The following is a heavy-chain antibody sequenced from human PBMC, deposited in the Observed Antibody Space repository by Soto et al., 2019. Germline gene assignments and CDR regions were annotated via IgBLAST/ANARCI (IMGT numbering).Heavy chain of an antibody. CDR3: AREVEARGGEYDY. J-gene: IGHJ4*02. D-gene: IGHD3-16*01. CDR2: ISGYNGNR. CDR1: GYTFTTYG. Sequence: QVQLVQSGAEVKKPGASVKVSCKASGYTFTTYGISWMRQAPGQGLEWMGWISGYNGNRNYAQNLQGRVTVTTDTSTSTAYMGLRNLRSDATAVYYCAREVEARGGEYDYWGQGTLVIVSS. V-gene: IGHV1-18*01.